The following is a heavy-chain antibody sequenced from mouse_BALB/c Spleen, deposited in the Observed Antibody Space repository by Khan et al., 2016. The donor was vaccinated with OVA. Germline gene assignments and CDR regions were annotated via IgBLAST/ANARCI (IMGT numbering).Heavy chain of an antibody. CDR2: ISSDSNTI. CDR3: ARTGYYYFDY. Sequence: EVELVEPGGGLVQTGGSRKLSCAASGFTFSGFGMHWVRQAPEKGLEWVAYISSDSNTIYYADTVKGRFTISRDNPKNTLFLQMTSLKSEDTAMYYCARTGYYYFDYWGQGTTLTVSS. V-gene: IGHV5-17*02. CDR1: GFTFSGFG. J-gene: IGHJ2*01. D-gene: IGHD2-3*01.